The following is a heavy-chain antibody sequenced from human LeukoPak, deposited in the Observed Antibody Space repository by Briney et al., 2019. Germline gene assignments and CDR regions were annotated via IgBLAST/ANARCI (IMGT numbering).Heavy chain of an antibody. CDR1: GFTFSAYS. J-gene: IGHJ4*02. Sequence: PGGSLRLSCAASGFTFSAYSMNWVRQAPGKGLEWVSYISSSSSTIYYADSVKGRFTISRDNSKNTLYLQMNSLRAEDTAVYYCARAEQWLVFNYWGQGTLVTVSS. V-gene: IGHV3-48*01. CDR3: ARAEQWLVFNY. D-gene: IGHD6-19*01. CDR2: ISSSSSTI.